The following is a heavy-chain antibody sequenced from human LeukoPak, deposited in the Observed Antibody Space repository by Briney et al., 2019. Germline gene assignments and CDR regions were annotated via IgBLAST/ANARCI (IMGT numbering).Heavy chain of an antibody. V-gene: IGHV1-69*05. J-gene: IGHJ4*02. CDR1: GGTFSSYA. CDR3: ARGTPSEQLVLD. Sequence: GASVKVSCKASGGTFSSYAISWVRQAPGQGLEWMGRIIPIFDTANYAQKFQGRVTITTDESTSTAYMELSSLRSEDTAVYYCARGTPSEQLVLDWGQGTLVTVSS. D-gene: IGHD6-6*01. CDR2: IIPIFDTA.